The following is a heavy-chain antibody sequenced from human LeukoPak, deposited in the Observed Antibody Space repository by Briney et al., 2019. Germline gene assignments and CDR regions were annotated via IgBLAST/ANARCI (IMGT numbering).Heavy chain of an antibody. J-gene: IGHJ4*02. CDR3: AGATWTGGFDY. CDR1: GYTFTSYG. V-gene: IGHV1-18*01. Sequence: ASVRVSCTASGYTFTSYGISWVRQAPGQGLEWMGWISAYNGNTNYAQKLQGRVTMTTDTSTSTAYMELRSLRSDDTAVYYCAGATWTGGFDYWGQGTLVTVSS. D-gene: IGHD3/OR15-3a*01. CDR2: ISAYNGNT.